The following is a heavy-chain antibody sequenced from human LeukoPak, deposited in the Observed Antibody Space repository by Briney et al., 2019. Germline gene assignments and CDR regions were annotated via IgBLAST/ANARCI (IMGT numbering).Heavy chain of an antibody. D-gene: IGHD3-22*01. Sequence: ASVKVSCKASGGTFSSYAISWVRQAPGQGVEWMGRIIPILGIANYAQKFQGRVTITADKSTSTAYMELSSLRSEDTAVYYCARGYYDSSGYYYVWWFDPWGQGTLVTVSS. CDR2: IIPILGIA. CDR1: GGTFSSYA. CDR3: ARGYYDSSGYYYVWWFDP. J-gene: IGHJ5*02. V-gene: IGHV1-69*04.